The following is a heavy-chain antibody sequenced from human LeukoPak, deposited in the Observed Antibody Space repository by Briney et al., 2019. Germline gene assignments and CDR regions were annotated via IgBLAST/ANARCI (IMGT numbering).Heavy chain of an antibody. Sequence: GASVKVSCKASGGTFSSYAISWVRQAPGQGLEWMGGIIPIFGTANYAQKFQGRVTITADESTSTAYMELSSLRSEDTAVYYCARVEGAGPAAAGTDPYYYYYGMDVWGKGTTVTVSS. CDR1: GGTFSSYA. CDR3: ARVEGAGPAAAGTDPYYYYYGMDV. D-gene: IGHD6-13*01. CDR2: IIPIFGTA. J-gene: IGHJ6*04. V-gene: IGHV1-69*13.